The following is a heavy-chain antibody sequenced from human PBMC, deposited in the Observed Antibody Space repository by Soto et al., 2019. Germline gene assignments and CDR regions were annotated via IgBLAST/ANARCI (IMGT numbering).Heavy chain of an antibody. CDR2: TDLVDDRAAY. Sequence: SETLSLTCTDSAGSISGSYWSWVRQTAGRRLETVRHTDLVDDRAAYEYNPSLKGRVSLSVDTSKNLVCLSLTSVTAADTAVYLCAREENRGSEYLKYWGEGALVAVSA. D-gene: IGHD3-16*01. CDR3: AREENRGSEYLKY. CDR1: AGSISGSY. J-gene: IGHJ1*01. V-gene: IGHV4-4*07.